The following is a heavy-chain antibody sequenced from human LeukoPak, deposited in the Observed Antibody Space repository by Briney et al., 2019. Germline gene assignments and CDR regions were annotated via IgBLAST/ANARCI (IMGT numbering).Heavy chain of an antibody. CDR3: ASQYQLLLGVSAWFDP. Sequence: SETLSLTCAVYGGSFSGYYWSWIRQPPGKGLEWIGEINHSGSTNYNPSLKSRVTISVDTSKNQFSLKLSSVTAEDTAVYYCASQYQLLLGVSAWFDPWGQGTLVTVSS. CDR2: INHSGST. D-gene: IGHD2-2*01. J-gene: IGHJ5*02. V-gene: IGHV4-34*01. CDR1: GGSFSGYY.